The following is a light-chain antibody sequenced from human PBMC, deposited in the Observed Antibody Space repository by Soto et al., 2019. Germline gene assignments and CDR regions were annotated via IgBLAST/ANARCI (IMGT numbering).Light chain of an antibody. CDR2: EVS. Sequence: QSALTQPASVSGSPGQSITISCTGSSNDVGGYHYVSWYQQHPGQAPKLIIYEVSDRPSGVSPRFSGSKSGNTASLTISGLQVEDEADYFCTSYTSTIPYVFGSGTKLTVL. J-gene: IGLJ1*01. V-gene: IGLV2-14*01. CDR3: TSYTSTIPYV. CDR1: SNDVGGYHY.